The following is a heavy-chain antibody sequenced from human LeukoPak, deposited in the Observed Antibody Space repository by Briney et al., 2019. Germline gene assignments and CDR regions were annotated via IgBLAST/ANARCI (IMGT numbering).Heavy chain of an antibody. J-gene: IGHJ4*02. CDR2: ISSSSSYI. V-gene: IGHV3-21*04. CDR1: GFTFSSYS. D-gene: IGHD4-23*01. CDR3: AKDSRNGYGGTDY. Sequence: GGSLRLSCAASGFTFSSYSMNWVRQAPGKGLEWVSSISSSSSYIYYADSVKGRFTISRDNAKNSLYLQMNSLRAEDTAVYYCAKDSRNGYGGTDYWGQGTLVTVSS.